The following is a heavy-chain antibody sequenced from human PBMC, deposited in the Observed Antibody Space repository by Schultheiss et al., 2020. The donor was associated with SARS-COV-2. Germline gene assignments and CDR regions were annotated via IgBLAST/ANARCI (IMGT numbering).Heavy chain of an antibody. CDR1: GGSISSSSYY. CDR3: ASGVRVATPIGYYYYGMDV. Sequence: GSLRLSCTVSGGSISSSSYYWGWIRQPPGKGLEWIGSIYYSGSTYYNPSLKSRVTISVDTSKNQFSLKLSSVTAADTAVYYCASGVRVATPIGYYYYGMDVWGQGTTVTVSS. D-gene: IGHD5-12*01. CDR2: IYYSGST. V-gene: IGHV4-39*01. J-gene: IGHJ6*02.